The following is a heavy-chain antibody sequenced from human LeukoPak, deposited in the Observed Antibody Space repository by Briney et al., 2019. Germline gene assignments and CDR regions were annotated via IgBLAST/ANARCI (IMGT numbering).Heavy chain of an antibody. CDR3: TRGRYYFDY. Sequence: GGSLRLSCAASGFTFTNYAMSWVRQAPGKGLEWVSGISGGGGSTYYADSVKGRFTISRDSAKNTLYLQMNSLRAEDTAVYYCTRGRYYFDYWRQATLVTVSS. D-gene: IGHD4-17*01. CDR1: GFTFTNYA. J-gene: IGHJ4*02. CDR2: ISGGGGST. V-gene: IGHV3-23*01.